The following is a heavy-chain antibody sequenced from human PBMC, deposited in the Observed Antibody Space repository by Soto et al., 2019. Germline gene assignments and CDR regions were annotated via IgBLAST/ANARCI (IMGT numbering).Heavy chain of an antibody. D-gene: IGHD3-16*02. J-gene: IGHJ4*02. CDR3: ARRDSPPHYRY. CDR2: IYYSGST. Sequence: QLQLQESGPGLVKPSETLSLTCTVSGGSISSSNYYWGWIRQPPGKGLEWIGTIYYSGSTYYNPSLKSRVTISVDTAKTPFSLKLSSVTAADPAMYYCARRDSPPHYRYWGQGTLVTVSS. V-gene: IGHV4-39*01. CDR1: GGSISSSNYY.